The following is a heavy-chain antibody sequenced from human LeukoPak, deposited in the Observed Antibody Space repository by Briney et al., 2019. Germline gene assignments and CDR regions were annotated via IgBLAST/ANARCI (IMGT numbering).Heavy chain of an antibody. J-gene: IGHJ4*02. CDR3: ARRDNSSGWSFDH. D-gene: IGHD6-19*01. CDR2: IHTSGST. V-gene: IGHV4-4*07. CDR1: GGSISDYH. Sequence: PSETLSLTCTVSGGSISDYHWTWIRQPAGKGLEWIGQIHTSGSTNYNPPLKSRVTMSIDTTEDQVSLTIRSVTAADTAFYYCARRDNSSGWSFDHWVQGILVIVSS.